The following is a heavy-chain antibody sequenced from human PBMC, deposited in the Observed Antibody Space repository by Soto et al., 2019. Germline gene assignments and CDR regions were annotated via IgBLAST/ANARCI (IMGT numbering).Heavy chain of an antibody. CDR1: GFTFSSYA. J-gene: IGHJ6*02. Sequence: SLRLSCAASGFTFSSYAMHWVRQAPGKGLEWVAVISYDGSNKYYADSVKGRFTISRDNSKNTLYLQMNNLRAEDTAVYYCARDVVGDTDFYYYGMDVWGQGTTVTVSS. CDR2: ISYDGSNK. CDR3: ARDVVGDTDFYYYGMDV. V-gene: IGHV3-30-3*01. D-gene: IGHD1-26*01.